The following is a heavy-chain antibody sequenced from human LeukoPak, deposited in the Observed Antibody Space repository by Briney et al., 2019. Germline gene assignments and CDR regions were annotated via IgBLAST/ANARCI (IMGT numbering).Heavy chain of an antibody. D-gene: IGHD3-22*01. CDR1: GYSFTSYW. V-gene: IGHV5-51*01. J-gene: IGHJ4*02. CDR2: IYPGDSDT. CDR3: ARRERYYHDSSGYTHFDY. Sequence: GESLKISCKGSGYSFTSYWIGWVRQMPGKGLEWMGIIYPGDSDTRYSPSFQGQVTISADKSISTAYLQWSSLKASDTAMYYCARRERYYHDSSGYTHFDYWGQGTLVTVSS.